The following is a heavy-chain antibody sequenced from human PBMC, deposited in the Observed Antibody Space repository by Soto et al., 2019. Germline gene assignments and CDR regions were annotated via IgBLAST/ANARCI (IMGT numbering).Heavy chain of an antibody. CDR3: ARGHFSGYDGAHDAFDI. D-gene: IGHD5-12*01. Sequence: QVQLVQSGAEVKKPGASVRVSCKASGYTFVTYDINWVRQATGQGLEWMGWMNPNSGNTGYPQKFQGRVTMTRNTSISTAYMELSSLRSEDTAVYYCARGHFSGYDGAHDAFDIWGQGTMVTVSS. CDR2: MNPNSGNT. CDR1: GYTFVTYD. J-gene: IGHJ3*02. V-gene: IGHV1-8*01.